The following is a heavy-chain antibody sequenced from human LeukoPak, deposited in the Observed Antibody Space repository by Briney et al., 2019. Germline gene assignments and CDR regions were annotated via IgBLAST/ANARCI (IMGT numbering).Heavy chain of an antibody. V-gene: IGHV1-46*01. D-gene: IGHD2-15*01. J-gene: IGHJ4*02. CDR2: ISPSGGST. Sequence: ASVKVSCKAFGYTFTSNYMHWVRQAPGQGPEWMGVISPSGGSTTYAQKFQGRVTLTRDMSTSTDYLELSSLRSEDTAVYYCARDSCSGGSCYSDYWGQGTLVTVSS. CDR3: ARDSCSGGSCYSDY. CDR1: GYTFTSNY.